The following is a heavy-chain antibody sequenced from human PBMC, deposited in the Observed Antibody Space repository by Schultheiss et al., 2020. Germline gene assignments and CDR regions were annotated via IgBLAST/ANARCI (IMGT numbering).Heavy chain of an antibody. Sequence: SETLSLTCTVSGGSISSGGYYWSWIRQHPGKGLEWIGYIYYSSTNYNPSLKSRVTISGDTSKNQFSLKLSSVTAADTAVYYCARGPGIVVSGTSYFWGQGTMVTVS. D-gene: IGHD6-19*01. CDR2: IYYSST. CDR3: ARGPGIVVSGTSYF. J-gene: IGHJ3*01. CDR1: GGSISSGGYY. V-gene: IGHV4-61*08.